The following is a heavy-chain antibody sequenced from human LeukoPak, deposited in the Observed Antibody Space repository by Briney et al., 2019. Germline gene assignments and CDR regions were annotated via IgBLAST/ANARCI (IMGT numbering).Heavy chain of an antibody. D-gene: IGHD3-10*01. J-gene: IGHJ3*02. CDR3: ARGVRSPDDAFDI. Sequence: PVKVSCKASGGTFSSYAISWVRQAPGQGLEWMGRIIPILGIANYAQKFQGRVTITADKSTSTAYMELSSLRSEDTAVYYCARGVRSPDDAFDIWGQGTMVTVSS. V-gene: IGHV1-69*04. CDR2: IIPILGIA. CDR1: GGTFSSYA.